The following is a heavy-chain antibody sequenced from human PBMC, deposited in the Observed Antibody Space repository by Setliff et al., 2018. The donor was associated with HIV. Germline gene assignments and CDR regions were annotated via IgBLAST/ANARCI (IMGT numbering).Heavy chain of an antibody. V-gene: IGHV3-7*05. J-gene: IGHJ4*02. CDR2: IKQDGSEK. CDR1: GFTFSTYW. CDR3: ATDCAVVGGTGSLDS. D-gene: IGHD1-26*01. Sequence: GGSLRLSCAASGFTFSTYWMSWVRQAPGKGLEWVANIKQDGSEKNYMDSVKGRFTISRDNARNSLYLQMNSLRVEDTAVYYCATDCAVVGGTGSLDSWGQGTLVTVSS.